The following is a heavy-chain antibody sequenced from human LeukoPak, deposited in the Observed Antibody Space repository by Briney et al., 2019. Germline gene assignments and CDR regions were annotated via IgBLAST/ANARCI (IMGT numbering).Heavy chain of an antibody. CDR2: INHSGST. CDR3: ASLIVVVPAARLVYNWFDP. CDR1: GGSFSGYY. Sequence: SETLSLTCAVYGGSFSGYYWSWIRQPPGKGLEWIGEINHSGSTYYNPSLKSRVTISVDTSKNQFSLKLSSVTAADTAVYYCASLIVVVPAARLVYNWFDPWGQGTLVTVSS. V-gene: IGHV4-34*01. D-gene: IGHD2-2*01. J-gene: IGHJ5*02.